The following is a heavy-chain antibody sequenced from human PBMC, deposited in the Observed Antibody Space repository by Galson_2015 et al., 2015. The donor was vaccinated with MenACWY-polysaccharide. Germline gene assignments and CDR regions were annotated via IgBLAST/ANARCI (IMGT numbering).Heavy chain of an antibody. V-gene: IGHV3-49*03. CDR1: GFIFADYA. J-gene: IGHJ4*02. CDR3: TRDRPLDY. Sequence: PLRLSCATSGFIFADYAMAWFRQAPGKGLEWIGFIRTNADGGATNYAASVRGRFTISRDDSRSIAYLEMNSLITEDTAVYFCTRDRPLDYWGQGTLVSVSS. CDR2: IRTNADGGAT.